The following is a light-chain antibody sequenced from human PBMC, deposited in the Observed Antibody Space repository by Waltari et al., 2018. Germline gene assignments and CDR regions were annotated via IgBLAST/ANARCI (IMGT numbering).Light chain of an antibody. CDR2: DAS. J-gene: IGKJ4*01. CDR1: QSVGSY. CDR3: QHRSSWPTLT. V-gene: IGKV3-11*01. Sequence: EIVLTQSPATLSLSPGDRATLPCRASQSVGSYLAWYQPKPGQSPGLLIFDASNRATGIPARFSGSGSGTDFTLTISSLEPEDFAVYYCQHRSSWPTLTFGGGTKVEIK.